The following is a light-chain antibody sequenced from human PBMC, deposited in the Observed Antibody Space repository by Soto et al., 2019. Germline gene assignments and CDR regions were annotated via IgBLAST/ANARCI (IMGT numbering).Light chain of an antibody. V-gene: IGLV2-11*01. J-gene: IGLJ1*01. CDR1: SSDVGGYSY. Sequence: QSVLTQPHSVSGSPGQSVTISCTGTSSDVGGYSYVSWYQQHPGKAPQLIIYDVTERPSGVPDRFSGSKSGNTAFLTISGLQAEDEADYYCCSYTGSYSYVFGIGTKLTVL. CDR2: DVT. CDR3: CSYTGSYSYV.